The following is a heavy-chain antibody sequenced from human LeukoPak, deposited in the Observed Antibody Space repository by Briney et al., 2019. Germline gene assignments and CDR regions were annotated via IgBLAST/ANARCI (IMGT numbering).Heavy chain of an antibody. Sequence: SETLSLTCAVYGGSFSGYYWSWIRQPPGKGLEWIGEINHSGSTNYNPSLKSRVTISVDTSKNQFSLKLSSVTAADTAVYYCARRDILSGYSFDPWGQGTLVTVTS. CDR2: INHSGST. CDR3: ARRDILSGYSFDP. V-gene: IGHV4-34*01. J-gene: IGHJ5*02. D-gene: IGHD3-9*01. CDR1: GGSFSGYY.